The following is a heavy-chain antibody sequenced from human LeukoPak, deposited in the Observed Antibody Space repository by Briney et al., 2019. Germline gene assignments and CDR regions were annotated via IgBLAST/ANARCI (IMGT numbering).Heavy chain of an antibody. J-gene: IGHJ6*03. CDR3: ARRAAVAGTGYYYYYMDV. Sequence: SETLSLTCTVSGGSISSGGYYWSWIRQPPGKGLEWIGYIYHSGSTYYNPSLKGRVTISVDRSKNQFSLKLSSVTAADTAVYYCARRAAVAGTGYYYYYMDVWGKGTTVTVSS. CDR1: GGSISSGGYY. V-gene: IGHV4-30-2*01. D-gene: IGHD6-19*01. CDR2: IYHSGST.